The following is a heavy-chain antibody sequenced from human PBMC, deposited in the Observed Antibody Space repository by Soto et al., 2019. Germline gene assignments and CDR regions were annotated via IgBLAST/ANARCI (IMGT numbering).Heavy chain of an antibody. J-gene: IGHJ4*02. D-gene: IGHD4-4*01. CDR3: ARHPRDDYNYAVSGIFDY. CDR1: GDSISSRTFW. Sequence: QLQLQESGPGLVKPSETLSLTCSVSGDSISSRTFWWAWIRQPPGKGLEWIGDMYYSGSSYSSPSLKSRVTLSVDTSKNQLSLKLNSVTAADTAVYYCARHPRDDYNYAVSGIFDYWGQGTLVTVSS. V-gene: IGHV4-39*01. CDR2: MYYSGSS.